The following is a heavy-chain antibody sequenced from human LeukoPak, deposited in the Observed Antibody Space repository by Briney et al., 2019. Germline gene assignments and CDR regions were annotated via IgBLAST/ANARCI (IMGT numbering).Heavy chain of an antibody. D-gene: IGHD4-17*01. V-gene: IGHV1-2*04. CDR2: INPNSGGT. CDR3: ARHMTTANNWFDP. CDR1: GYTFTGQY. Sequence: ASVKVSCKASGYTFTGQYIHWVRQAPGQGLEWMGWINPNSGGTNYEQKFQGWVIVTRDTSISTAYMELSSLRYDDTAVYYCARHMTTANNWFDPWGQGTLVTVSS. J-gene: IGHJ5*02.